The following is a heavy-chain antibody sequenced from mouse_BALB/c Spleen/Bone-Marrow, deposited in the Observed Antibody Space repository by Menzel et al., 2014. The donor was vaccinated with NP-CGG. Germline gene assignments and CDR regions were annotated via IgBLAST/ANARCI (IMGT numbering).Heavy chain of an antibody. J-gene: IGHJ3*01. Sequence: QVQLKHSGAELVRPGVSVKISCKGSGYTFTDYAMHWVKRSHAKSLEWIGVISTYYGDASYNQKFKGKATMTVDKSSSTAYMELARLTSEDSAIYYCARERGNYGFSYWGQGTLVTVSA. V-gene: IGHV1-67*01. CDR2: ISTYYGDA. CDR3: ARERGNYGFSY. CDR1: GYTFTDYA. D-gene: IGHD2-1*01.